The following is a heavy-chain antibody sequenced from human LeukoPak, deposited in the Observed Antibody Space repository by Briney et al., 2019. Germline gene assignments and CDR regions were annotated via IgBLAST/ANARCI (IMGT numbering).Heavy chain of an antibody. V-gene: IGHV1-18*01. CDR3: ARSGSYYVHRPNAFDI. J-gene: IGHJ3*02. CDR1: GYTFTSYG. D-gene: IGHD1-26*01. CDR2: ISAYNGNT. Sequence: ASVKVSCKASGYTFTSYGISWVRQAPGQGLEWMVWISAYNGNTNYAQKLQGRVTMTTDTSTSTAYMELRSLRSDDTAVYYCARSGSYYVHRPNAFDIWGQGTMVTVSS.